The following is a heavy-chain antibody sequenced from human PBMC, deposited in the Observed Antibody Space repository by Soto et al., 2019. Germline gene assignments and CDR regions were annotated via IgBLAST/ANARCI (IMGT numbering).Heavy chain of an antibody. CDR3: ANGGDNYYDSSGYYGVFY. CDR2: ISYDGSNK. V-gene: IGHV3-30-3*01. J-gene: IGHJ4*02. D-gene: IGHD3-22*01. Sequence: GGSLRLSCAASGFTFSSYAMHWVRQAPGKGLEWVAVISYDGSNKYYADSVKGRFTISRDNSKNTLYLQMNSLRAEDTAVYYWANGGDNYYDSSGYYGVFYWGQGTLVTVSS. CDR1: GFTFSSYA.